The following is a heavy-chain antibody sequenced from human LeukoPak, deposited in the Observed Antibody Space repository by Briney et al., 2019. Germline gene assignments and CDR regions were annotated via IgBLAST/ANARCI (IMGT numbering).Heavy chain of an antibody. CDR1: GYTFTSYY. D-gene: IGHD3-10*01. CDR3: ARDSFRSYYGSGSSHFDY. J-gene: IGHJ4*02. Sequence: ASVKVSCKASGYTFTSYYMHWVRQAPGQGLEWMGIINPSGGSTSYAQKFQGRVTMTRDTSTSTVYMELSSLRSEDTAVYYCARDSFRSYYGSGSSHFDYWGQGTLVTVSS. V-gene: IGHV1-46*01. CDR2: INPSGGST.